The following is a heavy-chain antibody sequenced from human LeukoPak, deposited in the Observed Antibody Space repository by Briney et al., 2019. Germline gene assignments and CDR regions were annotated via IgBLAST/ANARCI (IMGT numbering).Heavy chain of an antibody. D-gene: IGHD3-22*01. CDR3: ARGGDSNGYFNDF. J-gene: IGHJ4*02. Sequence: XGSLRLSCAASGFTFSASSLSWVRQAPGKGLEWVSYISSSGSYIYYADSMKGRFTISRDNAKNSLYLQMNSLRAEDTAVYYCARGGDSNGYFNDFWGQGTLVTVSS. V-gene: IGHV3-21*01. CDR2: ISSSGSYI. CDR1: GFTFSASS.